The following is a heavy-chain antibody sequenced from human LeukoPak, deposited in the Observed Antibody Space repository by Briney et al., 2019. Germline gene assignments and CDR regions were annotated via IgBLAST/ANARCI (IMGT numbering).Heavy chain of an antibody. CDR1: GFTFTTYW. CDR3: AKVAKYYYGSETYYFFEH. J-gene: IGHJ4*02. D-gene: IGHD3-10*01. CDR2: INQDGTEK. Sequence: GESLRLSCAASGFTFTTYWMSWVRPAPGKGLEWVANINQDGTEKYYVDSVKGRFTISRDNAKNSLDLQMNSLRVEDTAVYYCAKVAKYYYGSETYYFFEHWGQGTPVTASS. V-gene: IGHV3-7*01.